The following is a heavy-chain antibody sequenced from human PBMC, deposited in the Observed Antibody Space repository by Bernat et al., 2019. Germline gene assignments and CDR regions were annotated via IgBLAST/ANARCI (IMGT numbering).Heavy chain of an antibody. D-gene: IGHD6-19*01. CDR1: GFTFSSYA. J-gene: IGHJ3*02. CDR3: ARPYSSGWEDAFDI. V-gene: IGHV3-30-3*01. Sequence: VQLVESGGGLVQPGGSLRLSCVASGFTFSSYAMHWVRQAPGKGLEWVAVISYDGSNKYYADSVKGRFTISRDNSKNTLYLQMNSLRAEDTAVYYCARPYSSGWEDAFDIWGQGTMVTVSS. CDR2: ISYDGSNK.